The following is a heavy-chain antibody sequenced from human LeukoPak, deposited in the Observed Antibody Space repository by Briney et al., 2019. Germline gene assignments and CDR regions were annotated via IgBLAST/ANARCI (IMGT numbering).Heavy chain of an antibody. CDR2: ISRSGSTK. J-gene: IGHJ6*03. V-gene: IGHV3-11*01. CDR3: ARVLRYCSGGNCYSGGLGYMDV. CDR1: GFTFSDYN. D-gene: IGHD2-15*01. Sequence: PGGSLRLSCAASGFTFSDYNMRWIRQDPGKGQEWVSSISRSGSTKYYADSVKGRFTISRDNAKNSLFLQMNSLRAEDTAVYYCARVLRYCSGGNCYSGGLGYMDVWGKGITVTISS.